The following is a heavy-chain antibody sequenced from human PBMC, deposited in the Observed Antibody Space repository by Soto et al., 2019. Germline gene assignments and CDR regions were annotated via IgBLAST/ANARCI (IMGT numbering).Heavy chain of an antibody. V-gene: IGHV3-9*01. CDR1: GFTFDDYA. J-gene: IGHJ4*02. D-gene: IGHD3-9*01. CDR3: AKDPNYYDILTGPYYFDY. CDR2: ISWNSGSI. Sequence: GGSLRLSCAASGFTFDDYAMHWVRQAPGKGLEWVSGISWNSGSIGYADSVKGRFTISRDNAKNSLYLQMNSLRAEDTALYYCAKDPNYYDILTGPYYFDYWGQGTLVTVS.